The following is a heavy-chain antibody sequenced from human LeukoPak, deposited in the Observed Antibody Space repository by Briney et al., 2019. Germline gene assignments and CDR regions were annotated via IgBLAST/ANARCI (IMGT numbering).Heavy chain of an antibody. V-gene: IGHV5-51*01. Sequence: GESLKISCKGSGYSFTTYWIAWVRQMPGKGLEWMGIIYPGDSDTRYSPSFQGQVTISADKSVNTAYLQWSSLKASDTAMYYCARPNITSYYDSRGYDAFDVWGQGTMVTVYS. J-gene: IGHJ3*01. CDR3: ARPNITSYYDSRGYDAFDV. CDR1: GYSFTTYW. D-gene: IGHD3-22*01. CDR2: IYPGDSDT.